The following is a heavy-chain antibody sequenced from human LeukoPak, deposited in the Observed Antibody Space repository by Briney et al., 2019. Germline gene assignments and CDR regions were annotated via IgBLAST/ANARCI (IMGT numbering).Heavy chain of an antibody. CDR2: ISWNSGTI. CDR3: AKGDQITIFGVVGDV. Sequence: PGRSLRLSCAASGFTFGDYAMHWVRQAPGKGPEWVSGISWNSGTIGYADSVQGRFTISRDNAKNSLYLQMNSLRAEDTALYYCAKGDQITIFGVVGDVWGKGTTVTVSS. J-gene: IGHJ6*04. CDR1: GFTFGDYA. D-gene: IGHD3-3*01. V-gene: IGHV3-9*01.